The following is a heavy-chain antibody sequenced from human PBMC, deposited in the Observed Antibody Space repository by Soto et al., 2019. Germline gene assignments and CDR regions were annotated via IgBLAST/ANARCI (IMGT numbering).Heavy chain of an antibody. CDR3: ARGDLRYGLTN. J-gene: IGHJ4*02. CDR1: GLTFSGYY. V-gene: IGHV4-34*01. CDR2: TNHRGNT. D-gene: IGHD1-20*01. Sequence: SETLSLTSAVYGLTFSGYYWSWIRQPPGKGLEWMGETNHRGNTNYNPSLKSRVTISVDTSKNQFSLKLSSVTAADTAVYYCARGDLRYGLTNWGQGTLVTVSS.